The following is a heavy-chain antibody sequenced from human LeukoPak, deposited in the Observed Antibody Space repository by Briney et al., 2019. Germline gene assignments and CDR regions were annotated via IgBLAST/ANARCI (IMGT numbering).Heavy chain of an antibody. CDR3: ARRVVPAAFAYYMDV. J-gene: IGHJ6*03. CDR2: INHSGST. CDR1: GGSFSGYY. V-gene: IGHV4-34*01. Sequence: SETLSLTCAVYGGSFSGYYWSWIRQPPGKGLEWIGEINHSGSTNYNPPLKSRVTISVDTSKNQFSLKLSSVTAADTAVYYCARRVVPAAFAYYMDVWGKGTTVTVSS. D-gene: IGHD2-2*01.